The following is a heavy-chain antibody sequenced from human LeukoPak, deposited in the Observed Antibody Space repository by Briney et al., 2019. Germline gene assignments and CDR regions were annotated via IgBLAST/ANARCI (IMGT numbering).Heavy chain of an antibody. D-gene: IGHD3-10*01. Sequence: GGSLRLSCAASGFTFSNAWLNWVRQAPGKGLEWVSYISSSGSSIYYADSVKGRFTISRDNAKNSLYLQMNSLRAEDTAVYYCARVMVRGVVLDYWGQGTLVTVSS. CDR3: ARVMVRGVVLDY. J-gene: IGHJ4*02. CDR2: ISSSGSSI. V-gene: IGHV3-48*04. CDR1: GFTFSNAW.